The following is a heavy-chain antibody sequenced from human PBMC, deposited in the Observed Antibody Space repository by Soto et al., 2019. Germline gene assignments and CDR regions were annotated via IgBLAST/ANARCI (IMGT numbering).Heavy chain of an antibody. Sequence: QVQLVESGGGVVQPGRSLRLSCAASGFTFSSYGMHWVRQAPGKGLEWVAVISYDGSNKYYADSVKGRFTISRDNSKNTLYLLMDSLRAEDTAVYYCAKVGGTWDLRDPDFDYWGQGTLVTVSS. CDR3: AKVGGTWDLRDPDFDY. CDR1: GFTFSSYG. J-gene: IGHJ4*02. CDR2: ISYDGSNK. V-gene: IGHV3-30*18. D-gene: IGHD1-26*01.